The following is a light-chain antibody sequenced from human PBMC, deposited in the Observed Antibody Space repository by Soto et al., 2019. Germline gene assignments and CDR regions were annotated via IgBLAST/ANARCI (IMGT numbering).Light chain of an antibody. J-gene: IGKJ1*01. Sequence: DIQITQSPFTLSATAGDRVTITCRASQSISSWLAWYQHKPGKAPKLLIYDASNLDSGVPSRFSGSGSGTEFSLTISNLQPDDCATYYCQQYENYWTFGQGTKVDIK. CDR1: QSISSW. V-gene: IGKV1-5*01. CDR2: DAS. CDR3: QQYENYWT.